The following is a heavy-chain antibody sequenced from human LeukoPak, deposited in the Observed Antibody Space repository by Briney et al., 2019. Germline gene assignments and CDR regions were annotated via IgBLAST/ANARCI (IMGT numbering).Heavy chain of an antibody. CDR2: INPNSGGT. D-gene: IGHD6-13*01. J-gene: IGHJ4*02. CDR1: GYTFSSYD. Sequence: ASVKVSCKASGYTFSSYDINWVRQAPGQGLEWMGWINPNSGGTNYAQKFQGRVTMTRDTSISTAYMELSRLRSDDTAVYYCARPSIAAAGTVDYWGQGTLVTVSS. CDR3: ARPSIAAAGTVDY. V-gene: IGHV1-2*02.